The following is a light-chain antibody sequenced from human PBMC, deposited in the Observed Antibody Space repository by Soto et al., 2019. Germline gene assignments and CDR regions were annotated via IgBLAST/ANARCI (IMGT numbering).Light chain of an antibody. CDR2: GAS. CDR3: QQYNNWPLT. Sequence: EIVLTQSPGTLSLSPGERASLYCRVSQSVSSTSLAWYQQKPGQAPRLIMYGASSRATDIPDRFSGSGYGTGFNLTISSLQSEDFAVYYYQQYNNWPLTFGRGTKVDIK. J-gene: IGKJ4*01. CDR1: QSVSST. V-gene: IGKV3D-15*01.